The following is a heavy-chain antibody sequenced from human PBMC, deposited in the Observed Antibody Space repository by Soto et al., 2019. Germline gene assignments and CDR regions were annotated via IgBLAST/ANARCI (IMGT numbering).Heavy chain of an antibody. CDR3: ARGAPPFDS. CDR2: TRNKANSYTT. V-gene: IGHV3-72*01. J-gene: IGHJ4*02. CDR1: GFTVSDHY. Sequence: EVQLVDSGGGLVQPGGSLRLSCAASGFTVSDHYMDWVRQAPGKGLEWVGRTRNKANSYTTEYAASVKGRFTISRDDSTNSLYLQMNSLKPEDTAVYYCARGAPPFDSWGQGTLVTVSS.